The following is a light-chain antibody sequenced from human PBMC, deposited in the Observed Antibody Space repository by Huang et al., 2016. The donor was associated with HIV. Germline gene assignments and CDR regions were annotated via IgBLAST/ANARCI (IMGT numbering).Light chain of an antibody. CDR2: KIS. CDR3: MQGTHWPPIT. Sequence: DVVLTQSPLSLPVTLGQPASISCWSSQSLIYSDGNTYFVWFQQRPGQSPRRLIYKISNRDSGVPDRVSGSGSGSDVTLKISKVEAEDVAVYYCMQGTHWPPITFGQGTRLEI. J-gene: IGKJ5*01. V-gene: IGKV2-30*01. CDR1: QSLIYSDGNTY.